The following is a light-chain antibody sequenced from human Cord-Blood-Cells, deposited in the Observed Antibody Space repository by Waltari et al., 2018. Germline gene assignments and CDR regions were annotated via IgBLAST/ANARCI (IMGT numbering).Light chain of an antibody. Sequence: DIQMTPSPSSLSASVGDSVTITCQASQDISNYLNWYQQKPGKAPKLLSYDASNLETGVPSKFSVSGSGTDFTFTIISLQPEDIATYYCQQYDNLPMYTFGQGTKLEIK. CDR3: QQYDNLPMYT. V-gene: IGKV1-33*01. J-gene: IGKJ2*01. CDR2: DAS. CDR1: QDISNY.